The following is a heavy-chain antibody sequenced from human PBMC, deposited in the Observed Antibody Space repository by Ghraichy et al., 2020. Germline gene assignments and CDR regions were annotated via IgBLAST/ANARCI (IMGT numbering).Heavy chain of an antibody. J-gene: IGHJ3*02. CDR1: GGSISSSSYY. CDR2: IYYSGST. V-gene: IGHV4-39*01. CDR3: ARHLLRHGDAFDI. D-gene: IGHD2/OR15-2a*01. Sequence: SETLSLTCTVSGGSISSSSYYWGWIRQPPGKGLEWIGSIYYSGSTYYNPSLKSRVTISVDTSKNQFSLKLSSVTAADTAVYYCARHLLRHGDAFDIWGQGTMVTVSA.